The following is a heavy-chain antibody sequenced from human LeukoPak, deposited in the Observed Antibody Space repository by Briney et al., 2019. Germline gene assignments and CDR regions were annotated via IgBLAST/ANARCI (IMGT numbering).Heavy chain of an antibody. Sequence: GGSLRLSCAASGFTFSSYSMNWVRQAPGKGLEWVSYISSSSSTIYYADSVKGRFTISRDNAKNSLYLQMNSLRAEDTAVYYCARELPVQYCGGDCYTPDAFDIWGQGTMVTVSS. D-gene: IGHD2-21*02. CDR2: ISSSSSTI. V-gene: IGHV3-48*04. CDR1: GFTFSSYS. J-gene: IGHJ3*02. CDR3: ARELPVQYCGGDCYTPDAFDI.